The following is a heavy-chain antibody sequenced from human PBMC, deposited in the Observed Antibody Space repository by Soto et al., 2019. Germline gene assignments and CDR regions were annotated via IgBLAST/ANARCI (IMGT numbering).Heavy chain of an antibody. CDR3: ARDDASSGDAFDI. J-gene: IGHJ3*02. D-gene: IGHD3-22*01. Sequence: PSETLSLTCTVSGGSVSSGSYYWSWIRQPPGKGLEWIGYIYYSGSTNYNPSLKSRVTISVDTSKNQFSLKLSSVTAADTAVYYCARDDASSGDAFDIWGQGTMVTVSS. CDR1: GGSVSSGSYY. CDR2: IYYSGST. V-gene: IGHV4-61*01.